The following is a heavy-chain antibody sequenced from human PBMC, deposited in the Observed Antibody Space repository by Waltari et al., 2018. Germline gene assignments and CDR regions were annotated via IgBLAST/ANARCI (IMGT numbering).Heavy chain of an antibody. CDR3: ARVSWDTITRKGIDY. J-gene: IGHJ4*02. Sequence: EVQLVESGGDLVQPGGALRLSCAASGFTFSTYWLSWVRRAPGKGMEWGAKVKKDGSEKLYWYSVKGRFTISRDNARNSLYLQMNSLRGEDTAVYYCARVSWDTITRKGIDYWGLGTLVIVSS. D-gene: IGHD1-26*01. V-gene: IGHV3-7*01. CDR1: GFTFSTYW. CDR2: VKKDGSEK.